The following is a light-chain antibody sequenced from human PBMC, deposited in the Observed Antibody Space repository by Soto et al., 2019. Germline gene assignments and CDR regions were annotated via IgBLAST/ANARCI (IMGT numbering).Light chain of an antibody. CDR3: CSYAGSYTWV. J-gene: IGLJ3*02. Sequence: QSALTQPRSVSGSPGQSVTISCTGSSSDVGGYNYVSWHQQHPGKAPKLMIYDVNKRPSRVPDRFSGSKSGNTASLTISGLQAEDEADYYCCSYAGSYTWVFGGGTKLTVL. CDR2: DVN. CDR1: SSDVGGYNY. V-gene: IGLV2-11*01.